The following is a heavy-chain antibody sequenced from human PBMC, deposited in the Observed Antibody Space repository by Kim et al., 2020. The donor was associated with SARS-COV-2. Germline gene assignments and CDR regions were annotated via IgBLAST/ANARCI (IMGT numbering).Heavy chain of an antibody. CDR2: ITPDGRPE. Sequence: GGSLRLSCAASGFTFSNYSMHWVRQAPGMGLEWVAVITPDGRPEYYADSVKGRFTISRDNSKNTLYLQMNSLRAEDTAVYYCARDCCRGGGGYFALEIWGQGTMVTVSS. J-gene: IGHJ3*02. CDR3: ARDCCRGGGGYFALEI. CDR1: GFTFSNYS. V-gene: IGHV3-30-3*01. D-gene: IGHD2-15*01.